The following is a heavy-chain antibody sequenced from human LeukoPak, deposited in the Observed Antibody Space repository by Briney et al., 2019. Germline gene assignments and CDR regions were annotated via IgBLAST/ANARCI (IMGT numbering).Heavy chain of an antibody. CDR1: GGSISSYY. Sequence: PSETLSLTCTVSGGSISSYYRSWIRQPAGKGLEWIGRIYTSGSTNYNPSLKSRVTMSVDTSKNQFSLKLSSVTAADTAVYYCARGNPRIAVAGLGYWGQGTLVTVSS. CDR2: IYTSGST. J-gene: IGHJ4*02. D-gene: IGHD6-19*01. CDR3: ARGNPRIAVAGLGY. V-gene: IGHV4-4*07.